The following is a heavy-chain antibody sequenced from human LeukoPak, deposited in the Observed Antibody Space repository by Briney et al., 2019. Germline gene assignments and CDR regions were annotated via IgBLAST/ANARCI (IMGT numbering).Heavy chain of an antibody. CDR1: GFTFSSSW. V-gene: IGHV3-7*01. CDR2: IKPDGSAG. D-gene: IGHD1-7*01. CDR3: ARAPSFGTVDY. J-gene: IGHJ4*02. Sequence: GESLRLSCAASGFTFSSSWMRWVRQAPGKGLEWVANIKPDGSAGYYVGSAEGRFIVSRDNANNYLYLHMGSLRAEDTAFYYCARAPSFGTVDYWGQGTLVTVSS.